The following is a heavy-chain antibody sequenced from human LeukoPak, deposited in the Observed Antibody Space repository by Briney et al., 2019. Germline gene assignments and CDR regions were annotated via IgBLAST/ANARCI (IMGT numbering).Heavy chain of an antibody. Sequence: GRSLRPSCAASKFTFSSYWMSCVRQAPGEWLEWVAHMNQLGNEKNYLDSVKGRFTISRDNAKNSLYLQMNSLRAEDTAVYYCARGTYYYEFWGQGTLVTVSS. CDR3: ARGTYYYEF. D-gene: IGHD3-16*01. V-gene: IGHV3-7*04. CDR1: KFTFSSYW. CDR2: MNQLGNEK. J-gene: IGHJ4*02.